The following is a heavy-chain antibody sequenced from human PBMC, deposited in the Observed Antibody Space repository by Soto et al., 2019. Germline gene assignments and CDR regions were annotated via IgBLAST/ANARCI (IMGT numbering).Heavy chain of an antibody. V-gene: IGHV3-74*01. CDR2: FHVGGSFT. CDR3: VRGTSAWSGKDY. CDR1: GFTFSHHW. D-gene: IGHD3-3*01. J-gene: IGHJ4*02. Sequence: EVQLVESGGGLVQPGGSLRLSCTASGFTFSHHWMHWVRQAPGKGLIWVSRFHVGGSFTDYADSVKGRFTISRDDAKNTLILQMNNLRAEDTAVYYCVRGTSAWSGKDYWGQGTLVTVSS.